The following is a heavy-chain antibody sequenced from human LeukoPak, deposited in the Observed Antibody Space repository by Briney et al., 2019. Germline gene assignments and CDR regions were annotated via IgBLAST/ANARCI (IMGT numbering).Heavy chain of an antibody. D-gene: IGHD2-21*02. CDR1: GFIFTTYA. CDR3: AKGGHDFNPFYW. V-gene: IGHV3-23*01. Sequence: PGGSLRLSCAASGFIFTTYAMGWVRRAPGKGLEWVSSIKGGGGDPFYADSVKGRFTISRDNSKNTLFLQLNSLRAEDTAVYYCAKGGHDFNPFYWWGQGTLVTVSS. J-gene: IGHJ4*02. CDR2: IKGGGGDP.